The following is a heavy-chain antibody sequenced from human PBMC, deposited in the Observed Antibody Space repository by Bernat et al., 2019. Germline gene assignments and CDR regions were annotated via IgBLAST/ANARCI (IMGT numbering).Heavy chain of an antibody. Sequence: EVQLVESGGGLVQPGGSLRLSCAASGFTFSSYWMSWVRQAPGKGLEWVANIKQDGSEKYYMDSVKGRFTISRDNAKNSLYLQMNSLRAEDTAVYYCAREHCSGGSCYSSLDAFYIWGQGTMVTVSS. CDR3: AREHCSGGSCYSSLDAFYI. J-gene: IGHJ3*02. D-gene: IGHD2-15*01. V-gene: IGHV3-7*04. CDR1: GFTFSSYW. CDR2: IKQDGSEK.